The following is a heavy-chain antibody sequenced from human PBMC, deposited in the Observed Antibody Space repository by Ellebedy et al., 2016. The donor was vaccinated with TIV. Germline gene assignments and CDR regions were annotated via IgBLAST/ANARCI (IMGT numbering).Heavy chain of an antibody. V-gene: IGHV3-9*01. D-gene: IGHD3-22*01. Sequence: SLKISXAASGFTFDDYAMHWVRQAPGKGLEWVSGISWNSGSIGYADSVKGRFTISRDNAKNSLYLQMNSLRAEDTALYYCAKVSGYYSGWFDPWGQGTLVTVSS. J-gene: IGHJ5*02. CDR1: GFTFDDYA. CDR2: ISWNSGSI. CDR3: AKVSGYYSGWFDP.